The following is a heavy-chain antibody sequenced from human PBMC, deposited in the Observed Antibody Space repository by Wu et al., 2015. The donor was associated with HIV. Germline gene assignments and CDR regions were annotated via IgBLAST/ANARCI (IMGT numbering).Heavy chain of an antibody. CDR3: ARDGLVVIPAAISYQRPYYYYYMDV. CDR2: IVVGSGNT. J-gene: IGHJ6*03. V-gene: IGHV1-58*02. CDR1: GFTFTSSA. Sequence: QVQLVQSGAEVKKPGASVKVSCKASGFTFTSSAMQWVRQARGQRLEWIGWIVVGSGNTNYAQKFQERVTITRDMSTSTAYMELSSLRSEDTAVYYCARDGLVVIPAAISYQRPYYYYYMDVWGKGTTVTVSS. D-gene: IGHD2-2*02.